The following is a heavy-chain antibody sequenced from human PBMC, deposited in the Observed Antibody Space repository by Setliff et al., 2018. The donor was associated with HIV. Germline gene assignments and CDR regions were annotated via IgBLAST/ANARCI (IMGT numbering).Heavy chain of an antibody. CDR1: GYTFTNYD. D-gene: IGHD2-2*01. J-gene: IGHJ4*02. CDR3: ARRAYCSSTTCFDN. Sequence: ASVKVSCKASGYTFTNYDINWVRQSPGQGLEWLGWMNPNSGRAGSAQMFQGRVTMTRNTSISTAYMDLSSLRSEDTAVYYCARRAYCSSTTCFDNWGQGTLVTVSS. CDR2: MNPNSGRA. V-gene: IGHV1-8*02.